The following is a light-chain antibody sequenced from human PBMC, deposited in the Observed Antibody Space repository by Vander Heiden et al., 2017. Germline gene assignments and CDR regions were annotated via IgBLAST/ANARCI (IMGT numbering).Light chain of an antibody. CDR3: RQHNSFPWT. J-gene: IGKJ1*01. CDR1: QGVRGD. Sequence: DIQMTQSPSSLSASVGDRVTITCTASQGVRGDVGWYQQKPEKAPEHLIFDASSCQSGVPSRFSGSGSGTEFSLTISSLQPEDSTTYYCRQHNSFPWTFGQGTKVEIK. CDR2: DAS. V-gene: IGKV1-17*01.